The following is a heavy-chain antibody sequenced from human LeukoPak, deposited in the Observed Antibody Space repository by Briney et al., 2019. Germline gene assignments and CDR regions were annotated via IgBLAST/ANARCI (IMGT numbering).Heavy chain of an antibody. D-gene: IGHD2/OR15-2a*01. Sequence: GESLQISCKASGYSFINYWIGWVRQLPGKGLEWMGIIYPGDSDTRYSPSFQGQVTISADKSINTAYLQWSSLKASDTAMYYCARHGVIVRSDAFDIWGQGTMVTVSS. CDR2: IYPGDSDT. CDR1: GYSFINYW. J-gene: IGHJ3*02. CDR3: ARHGVIVRSDAFDI. V-gene: IGHV5-51*01.